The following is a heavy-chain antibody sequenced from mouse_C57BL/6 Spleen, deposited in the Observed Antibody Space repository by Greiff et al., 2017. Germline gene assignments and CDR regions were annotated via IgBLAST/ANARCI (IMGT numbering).Heavy chain of an antibody. CDR1: GFTFSSYG. J-gene: IGHJ2*01. D-gene: IGHD2-4*01. CDR2: ISSGGSYT. Sequence: EVQVVESGGDLVKPGGSLKLSCAASGFTFSSYGMSWVRQTPDKGLEWVATISSGGSYTYYPDSVKGRFTISRDNAKNTLYLQMSSLKSEDTAMYYCARRDYDPYYFDYWGQGTTLTVSS. CDR3: ARRDYDPYYFDY. V-gene: IGHV5-6*01.